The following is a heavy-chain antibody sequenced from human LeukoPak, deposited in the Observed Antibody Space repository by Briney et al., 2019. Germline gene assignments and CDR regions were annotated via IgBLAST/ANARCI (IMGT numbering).Heavy chain of an antibody. CDR3: ARIGDYYGSGSHDY. V-gene: IGHV4-39*07. J-gene: IGHJ4*02. CDR1: GGSISSSSYY. D-gene: IGHD3-10*01. CDR2: IYYSGST. Sequence: SETLSLTCTVSGGSISSSSYYWGWIRQPPGKGLEWIGSIYYSGSTYYNPSLKSRVTISVDTSKNQFSLKLSSVTAADTAVYYCARIGDYYGSGSHDYWGQGTLVTVSS.